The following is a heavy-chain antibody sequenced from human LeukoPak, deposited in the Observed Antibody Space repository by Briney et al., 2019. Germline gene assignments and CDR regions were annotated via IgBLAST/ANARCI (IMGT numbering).Heavy chain of an antibody. D-gene: IGHD3-10*01. CDR3: AKCARWGENYYGSGSPYYMDV. J-gene: IGHJ6*03. Sequence: GGSLRLSCAASGFTFSDYYMSWIRQAPGKGLEWVSHISSSGSDINYADSVKGRFTISRDNSKNTLYLQMNSLRAEDTAVYYCAKCARWGENYYGSGSPYYMDVWGKGTTVTISS. CDR1: GFTFSDYY. V-gene: IGHV3-11*03. CDR2: ISSSGSDI.